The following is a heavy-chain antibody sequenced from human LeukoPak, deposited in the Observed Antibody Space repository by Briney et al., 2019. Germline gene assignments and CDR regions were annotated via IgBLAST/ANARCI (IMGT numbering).Heavy chain of an antibody. D-gene: IGHD1-20*01. Sequence: SETPSLTCAVYGGSFSGYYWSWIRQPPGNGLEWIGEINHSGSTNYNPSLKSRVTISVDTSKNQFSLKLSSVTAADTAVYYCARSIMTPFDYWGQGTLVTVSS. CDR1: GGSFSGYY. V-gene: IGHV4-34*01. J-gene: IGHJ4*02. CDR3: ARSIMTPFDY. CDR2: INHSGST.